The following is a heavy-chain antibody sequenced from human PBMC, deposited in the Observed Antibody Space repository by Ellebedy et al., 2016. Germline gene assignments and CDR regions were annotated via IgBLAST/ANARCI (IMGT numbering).Heavy chain of an antibody. CDR1: GGSLSSQA. CDR2: IIPLYGSA. V-gene: IGHV1-69*13. J-gene: IGHJ4*02. Sequence: SVKVSXXASGGSLSSQAFTWVRLAPGQGPEWMGGIIPLYGSAHYAQHFQGRVTIIADESTNTLYLELRSLGSDDTAVYYCARGSSNWLPRDWGQGTLVTVST. D-gene: IGHD6-19*01. CDR3: ARGSSNWLPRD.